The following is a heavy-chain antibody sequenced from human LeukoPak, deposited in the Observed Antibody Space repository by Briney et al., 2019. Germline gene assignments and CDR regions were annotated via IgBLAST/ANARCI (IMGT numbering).Heavy chain of an antibody. Sequence: PGGSLRLSCSASGFTVSSNYMSWVRQAPGKGLEWASVIYSGGTTYYADSVKGRFTISRDNSKNTLYLQMNSLRAEDTAVYYCARGGNYYGSGSYSVPFDYWGQGTLVTVSS. CDR3: ARGGNYYGSGSYSVPFDY. D-gene: IGHD3-10*01. V-gene: IGHV3-66*01. CDR1: GFTVSSNY. CDR2: IYSGGTT. J-gene: IGHJ4*02.